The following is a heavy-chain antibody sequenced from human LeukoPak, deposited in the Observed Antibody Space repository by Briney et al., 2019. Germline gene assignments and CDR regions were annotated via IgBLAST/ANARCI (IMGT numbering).Heavy chain of an antibody. D-gene: IGHD3-22*01. CDR2: IKQDGSEK. CDR1: GITFSSYW. V-gene: IGHV3-7*05. CDR3: ARVRYYSGSSGLDY. J-gene: IGHJ4*02. Sequence: SGGSLRLPCAASGITFSSYWMSWVRQAPGKGLEWVANIKQDGSEKYYVDSVKGRFTISRDNPKNSLYLQMNSLRAEDTAVYYCARVRYYSGSSGLDYWGQGTLVTVSS.